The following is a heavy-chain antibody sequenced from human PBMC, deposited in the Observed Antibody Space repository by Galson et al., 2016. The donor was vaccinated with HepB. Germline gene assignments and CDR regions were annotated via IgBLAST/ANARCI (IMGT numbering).Heavy chain of an antibody. D-gene: IGHD3-16*01. CDR2: ISSDGIHT. CDR1: GFTFSSYA. J-gene: IGHJ4*02. V-gene: IGHV3-64D*06. CDR3: VKDPQSRRWGEPHYSDY. Sequence: SLRLSCAASGFTFSSYAMHWVRQAPGKGLEYFSAISSDGIHTHYTDSVRGRFAISRDNFKNMLYLEMNSLRDEDTSVYYCVKDPQSRRWGEPHYSDYWGQGTLVTVSS.